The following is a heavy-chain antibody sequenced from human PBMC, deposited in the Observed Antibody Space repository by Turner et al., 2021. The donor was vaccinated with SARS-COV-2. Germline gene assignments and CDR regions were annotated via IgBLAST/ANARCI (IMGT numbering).Heavy chain of an antibody. Sequence: QVQVQESGPGLVRPSETLSLTCTVSGDSISSKSWCWIRQSPGRGLEWIGYFYKIGSIDYNPTRRSRVTISVDTSKNQLSLNLISMTAADTAGYYCARHQGSTSGYDHGMDVWGQGTAVIVSS. CDR3: ARHQGSTSGYDHGMDV. D-gene: IGHD1-1*01. CDR1: GDSISSKS. V-gene: IGHV4-59*08. J-gene: IGHJ6*02. CDR2: FYKIGSI.